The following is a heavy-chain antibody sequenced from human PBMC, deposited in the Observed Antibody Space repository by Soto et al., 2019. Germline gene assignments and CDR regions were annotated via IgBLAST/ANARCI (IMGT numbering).Heavy chain of an antibody. D-gene: IGHD6-13*01. CDR1: GFTVSSNY. J-gene: IGHJ6*03. V-gene: IGHV3-66*01. CDR3: ARDVLYSTKTNPKNYYYYMDV. CDR2: IYSGGST. Sequence: GGSLRLSCAASGFTVSSNYMSWVRQAPGKGLEWVSVIYSGGSTYYADSVKGRFTISRDNSKNTLYLQMNSLRAEDTAVYYCARDVLYSTKTNPKNYYYYMDVWGKGTTVTVSS.